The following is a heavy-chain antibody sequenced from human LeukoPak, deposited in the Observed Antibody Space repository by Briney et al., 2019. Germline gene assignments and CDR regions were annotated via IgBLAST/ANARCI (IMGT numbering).Heavy chain of an antibody. CDR1: GGSISSSSYY. Sequence: SETLSLTCTVSGGSISSSSYYWGWIRQPPGKGLEWIGSIYYSGSTYYNPSLKSRVTISVDTSKNQFSLKLSSETAADTAVYYCARVLPSSGWYGFYFDYWGQGTLVTVSS. J-gene: IGHJ4*02. V-gene: IGHV4-39*07. CDR2: IYYSGST. CDR3: ARVLPSSGWYGFYFDY. D-gene: IGHD6-19*01.